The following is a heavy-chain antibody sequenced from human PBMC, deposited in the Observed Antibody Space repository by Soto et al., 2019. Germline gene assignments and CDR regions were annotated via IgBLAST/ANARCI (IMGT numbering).Heavy chain of an antibody. D-gene: IGHD1-1*01. CDR1: GYYN. V-gene: IGHV1-8*01. Sequence: ASVKVSCKTSGYYNINWVRQAPGQGLEWMGWVILNSGDTGNAQKFQGRLTLTGDTSISTVYMELSDLRSEDTAVYYCATYQLATGFTYWGQGTLVTVSS. CDR3: ATYQLATGFTY. J-gene: IGHJ4*02. CDR2: VILNSGDT.